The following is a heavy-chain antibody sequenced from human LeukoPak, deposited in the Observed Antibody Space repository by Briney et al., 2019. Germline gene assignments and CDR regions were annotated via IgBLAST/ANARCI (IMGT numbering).Heavy chain of an antibody. V-gene: IGHV4-39*01. CDR3: ARHLVVITLYYFDY. J-gene: IGHJ4*02. CDR2: IHYSGKT. D-gene: IGHD3-22*01. CDR1: SGSISDSDYY. Sequence: SETLSLTCTFPSGSISDSDYYWGWIRQSPGKGLEWIGSIHYSGKTHYSPSLKSRASISADTSKNHFYLNLKAVTAADTALYFCARHLVVITLYYFDYWSQGTLVTVSS.